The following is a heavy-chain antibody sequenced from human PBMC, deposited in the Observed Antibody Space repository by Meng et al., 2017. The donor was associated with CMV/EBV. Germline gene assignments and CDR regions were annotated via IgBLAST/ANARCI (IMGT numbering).Heavy chain of an antibody. CDR3: ARQVSIAARPNYYGMDV. D-gene: IGHD6-6*01. Sequence: SVKVSCKASGGTFSSYAISWVRQAPGQGLEWMGGIIPIFGTANYAQKFQGRVTMTRDTSISTAYMELSRLRSDDTAVYYCARQVSIAARPNYYGMDVWGQGTTVTVSS. V-gene: IGHV1-69*05. J-gene: IGHJ6*02. CDR2: IIPIFGTA. CDR1: GGTFSSYA.